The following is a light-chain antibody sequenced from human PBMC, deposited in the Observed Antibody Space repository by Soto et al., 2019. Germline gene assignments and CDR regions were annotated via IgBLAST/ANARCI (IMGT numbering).Light chain of an antibody. V-gene: IGKV3-11*01. CDR1: QSVSNY. J-gene: IGKJ4*01. Sequence: VLTQSPAILSLSPGERATLSCRASQSVSNYLAWYQQRPGQAPRLLIYDSSNRATGIPARFSASGSGTDFTLTNSSLEPADFAVYYCQQRRVWPLTFGGGTEVEIK. CDR3: QQRRVWPLT. CDR2: DSS.